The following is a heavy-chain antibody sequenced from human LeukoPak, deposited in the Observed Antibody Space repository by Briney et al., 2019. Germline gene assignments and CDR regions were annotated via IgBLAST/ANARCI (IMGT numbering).Heavy chain of an antibody. V-gene: IGHV3-7*01. J-gene: IGHJ4*02. CDR2: IKEDGSEK. CDR1: GFSLSSYW. D-gene: IGHD6-13*01. CDR3: AKDFVEYSSSWYCSDY. Sequence: GGSLRLSCVASGFSLSSYWMTWVRQAPGKGLEWVASIKEDGSEKYYVDSVKGRFTISRDNTKKSLYLQMNSLRAEDTAVYYCAKDFVEYSSSWYCSDYWGQGTLVTVSS.